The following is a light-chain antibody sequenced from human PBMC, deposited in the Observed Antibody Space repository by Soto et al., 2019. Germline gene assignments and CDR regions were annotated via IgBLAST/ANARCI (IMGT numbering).Light chain of an antibody. J-gene: IGKJ1*01. Sequence: DIVMTQSPDSLAVSLGERATINCKSSQSVLYSSNNKNYLAWYQQKPGQPPKLLIYWASTRESGVPDRFRGSGSGTDFTLTISSLRAEDVAVYYCQQSYSTPRTFGQGTKVEIK. V-gene: IGKV4-1*01. CDR2: WAS. CDR1: QSVLYSSNNKNY. CDR3: QQSYSTPRT.